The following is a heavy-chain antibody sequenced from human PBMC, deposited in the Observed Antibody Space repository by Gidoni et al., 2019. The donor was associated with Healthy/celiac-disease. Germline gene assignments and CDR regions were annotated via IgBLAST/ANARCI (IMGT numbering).Heavy chain of an antibody. J-gene: IGHJ4*02. CDR3: VKEVEDHYFDY. CDR2: ISSNGGST. Sequence: EVQLVESGGGLVQPGGSLSLSCSASGFTFSSYAMHWVRQAPGKGLEYVSAISSNGGSTYYADSVKGRFTISRDNSKNTLYLQMSSLRAEDTAVYYCVKEVEDHYFDYWGQGTLVTVSS. V-gene: IGHV3-64D*08. CDR1: GFTFSSYA.